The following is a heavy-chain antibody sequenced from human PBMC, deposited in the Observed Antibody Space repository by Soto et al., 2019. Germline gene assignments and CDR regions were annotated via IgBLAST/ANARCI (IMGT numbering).Heavy chain of an antibody. J-gene: IGHJ4*02. CDR1: GGTFSSYA. CDR3: ARVPRGPRNPFDY. Sequence: SVKISCKASGGTFSSYAISWVRQAPGQGLEWMGGIIPIFGTANYAQKFQGRVTITADESTSTAYMELSSLRSEDTAVYYCARVPRGPRNPFDYWGQGTLVTVS. CDR2: IIPIFGTA. V-gene: IGHV1-69*13.